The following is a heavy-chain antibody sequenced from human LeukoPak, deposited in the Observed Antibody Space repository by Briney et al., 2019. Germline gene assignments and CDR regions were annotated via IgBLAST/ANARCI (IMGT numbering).Heavy chain of an antibody. D-gene: IGHD6-13*01. CDR2: ISGSGGST. CDR1: GFTFSSYA. J-gene: IGHJ4*02. V-gene: IGHV3-23*01. Sequence: PGGSLSLSCAASGFTFSSYAMSWVSQAPGKGLGWVSAISGSGGSTYYADSVKGRFTISRDNSKNTLYLQMNSLRAEDTAVYYCAKRRIAAAIFDYWGQGTLVTVSS. CDR3: AKRRIAAAIFDY.